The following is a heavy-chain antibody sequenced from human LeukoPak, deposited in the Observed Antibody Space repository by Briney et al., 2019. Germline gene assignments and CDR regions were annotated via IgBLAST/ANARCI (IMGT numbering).Heavy chain of an antibody. V-gene: IGHV4-4*07. CDR2: IYNSGSA. Sequence: SETLSLTCTVSGGSISTYYWSWIRQPAGKGLEWIGRIYNSGSANYNPSLKSRVTMSVDTSKNQFSLKLSSVTAADMAVYYCARGGPGYGFDYWGQGTLVTVSS. D-gene: IGHD1-1*01. CDR1: GGSISTYY. J-gene: IGHJ4*02. CDR3: ARGGPGYGFDY.